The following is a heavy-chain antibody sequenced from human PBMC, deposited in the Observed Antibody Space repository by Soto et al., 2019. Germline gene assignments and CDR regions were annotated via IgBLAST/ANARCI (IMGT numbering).Heavy chain of an antibody. CDR2: IIPMFGIA. D-gene: IGHD2-15*01. CDR1: GGTFSHYA. Sequence: SVKVSCKASGGTFSHYAISWVRQAPGQGLEWMGAIIPMFGIANYAQKFQDRVTIIADESTTTAYMELSSLRSEDTAIYYCARDRNSGVTPAGSDFRGKGTLVTVSS. V-gene: IGHV1-69*13. J-gene: IGHJ4*02. CDR3: ARDRNSGVTPAGSDF.